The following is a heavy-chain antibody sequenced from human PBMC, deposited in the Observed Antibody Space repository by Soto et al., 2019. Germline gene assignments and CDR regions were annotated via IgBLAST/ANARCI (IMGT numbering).Heavy chain of an antibody. CDR3: SRLTTMVREINDDPFDF. V-gene: IGHV1-46*03. Sequence: ASVKVSCKASGYTFTNYYIHWVRQDPGQGLEWMAVINPTGGRASYAPKFQGRVTLTRDTSTSTAYMELSSLRSDDTAVYFCSRLTTMVREINDDPFDFWGQGTLVTVSS. CDR2: INPTGGRA. D-gene: IGHD3-10*01. CDR1: GYTFTNYY. J-gene: IGHJ4*03.